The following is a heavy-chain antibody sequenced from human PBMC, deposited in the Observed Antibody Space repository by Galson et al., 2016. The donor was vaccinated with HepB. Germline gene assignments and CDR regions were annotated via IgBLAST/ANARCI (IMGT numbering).Heavy chain of an antibody. D-gene: IGHD3-16*01. CDR3: ARDDYFRLGY. CDR2: ITSSSDTM. CDR1: GFTFSRYG. Sequence: SLRLSCAASGFTFSRYGMHWVRQAPGKGLEWIAWITSSSDTMYYADSVKGRFTISRDNAKNSLYLEMNSLRDEDTAVYYCARDDYFRLGYWGQGTLVTVSS. V-gene: IGHV3-48*02. J-gene: IGHJ4*02.